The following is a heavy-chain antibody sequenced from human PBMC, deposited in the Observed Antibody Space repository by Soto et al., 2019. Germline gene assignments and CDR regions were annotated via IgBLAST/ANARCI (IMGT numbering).Heavy chain of an antibody. CDR2: ISSSSSYI. CDR3: ARDRGQPLPAYYYYGMDV. D-gene: IGHD2-2*01. CDR1: GFTFISYS. J-gene: IGHJ6*02. Sequence: GSLRLSCAASGFTFISYSINFFRHAPLKWLEWVSSISSSSSYIYYADSVKGRFTISRDNAKNSLYLQMNSLRAEDTAVYYCARDRGQPLPAYYYYGMDVWGQGTTVTVSS. V-gene: IGHV3-21*01.